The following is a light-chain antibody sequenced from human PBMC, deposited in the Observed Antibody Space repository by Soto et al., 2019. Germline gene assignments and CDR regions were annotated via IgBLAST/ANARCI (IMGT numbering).Light chain of an antibody. CDR1: QSISRY. V-gene: IGKV3-20*01. Sequence: IVLTQSPGTLSLSPGERTTLSCRASQSISRYLAWYQQKPGQGPRLLIYGASSRATGTPDRFSGSGSGTDFTLTINRLEPEDFATYYCQQYGSSSRTFGQGTKVDIK. CDR2: GAS. CDR3: QQYGSSSRT. J-gene: IGKJ1*01.